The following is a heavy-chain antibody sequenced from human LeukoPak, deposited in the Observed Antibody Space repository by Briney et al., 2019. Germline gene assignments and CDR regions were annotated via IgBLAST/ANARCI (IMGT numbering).Heavy chain of an antibody. CDR2: IRSKANSYAT. V-gene: IGHV3-73*01. Sequence: PGGSLRLSCAASGFTFSGSAMHWVRQASGKGLEWVGRIRSKANSYATAYAASVKGRFTISRDDSKNTAYLQMYSLKTEDTAVYYCTRHYDDYVWGSYRYGYDYWGQGTLVTVSS. D-gene: IGHD3-16*02. CDR3: TRHYDDYVWGSYRYGYDY. CDR1: GFTFSGSA. J-gene: IGHJ4*02.